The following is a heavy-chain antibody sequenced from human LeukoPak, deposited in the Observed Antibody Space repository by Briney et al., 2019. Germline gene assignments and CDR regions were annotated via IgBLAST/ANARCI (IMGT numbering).Heavy chain of an antibody. V-gene: IGHV4-39*02. CDR2: IFYSGST. J-gene: IGHJ4*02. Sequence: PSETLSLTCNGSSDSISSNNYDWGWLRQPRGRGGEWGGSIFYSGSTYSNPSLKSLVTISVDTSKNLFSLKLNSVTATDTAVSYCARTLNSLAVAGPFEYWGQGTLVTVSS. D-gene: IGHD6-19*01. CDR1: SDSISSNNYD. CDR3: ARTLNSLAVAGPFEY.